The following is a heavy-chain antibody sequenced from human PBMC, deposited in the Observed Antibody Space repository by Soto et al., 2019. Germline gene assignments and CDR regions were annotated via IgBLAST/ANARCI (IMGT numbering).Heavy chain of an antibody. CDR3: ARGGTYDFWSGHYFDY. V-gene: IGHV4-61*01. CDR2: IYYSGST. J-gene: IGHJ4*02. CDR1: GGSVSSGSYY. Sequence: SETLSLTCTVSGGSVSSGSYYWSWIRQPPGKGLEWIGYIYYSGSTNYNPSLKSRVTISVDTSKNQFSLKLSSVTAADTAVYYCARGGTYDFWSGHYFDYWGQGTLVTVSS. D-gene: IGHD3-3*01.